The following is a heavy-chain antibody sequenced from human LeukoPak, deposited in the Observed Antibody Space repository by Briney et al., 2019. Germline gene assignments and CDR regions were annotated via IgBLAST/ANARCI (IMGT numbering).Heavy chain of an antibody. D-gene: IGHD3-3*01. CDR3: ARENNYDFNWFDP. J-gene: IGHJ5*02. Sequence: PGGSLRLSCAASGFTFDDYAVHWVRQAPGKGLEWVSGISWNSGSVGHADSVKGRFTISRDNAKNSLYLQMNSLRAKDTAVYYCARENNYDFNWFDPWGQGTLVTVSS. V-gene: IGHV3-9*01. CDR1: GFTFDDYA. CDR2: ISWNSGSV.